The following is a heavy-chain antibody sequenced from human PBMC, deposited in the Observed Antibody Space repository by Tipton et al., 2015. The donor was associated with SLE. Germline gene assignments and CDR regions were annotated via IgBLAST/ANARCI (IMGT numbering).Heavy chain of an antibody. CDR3: AKFGAFYDSSGHNYFDP. V-gene: IGHV4-59*11. Sequence: TLSLTCTVSGDSINGRYWSWIRQPPGKGLEYIGYVYHTGAIIYNPSLKNRVSISVDTSRNQFSLTLSSVTVADTAMYYCAKFGAFYDSSGHNYFDPWGQGTLVTVSS. CDR2: VYHTGAI. D-gene: IGHD3-22*01. CDR1: GDSINGRY. J-gene: IGHJ5*02.